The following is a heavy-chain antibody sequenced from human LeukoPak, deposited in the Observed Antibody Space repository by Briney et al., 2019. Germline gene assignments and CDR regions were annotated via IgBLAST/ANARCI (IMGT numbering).Heavy chain of an antibody. CDR1: GFTFSSYG. V-gene: IGHV3-30*18. D-gene: IGHD2-15*01. J-gene: IGHJ4*02. Sequence: PGGSLRLSCAASGFTFSSYGMHWVRQAPGKGLEWVAVISYAGSNKYYADSVKGRFTISRDNSKNTLYLQMNSLRAEDTAVYYCAKDERVVGYCSGGSCHAGLYYWGQGTLVTVSS. CDR2: ISYAGSNK. CDR3: AKDERVVGYCSGGSCHAGLYY.